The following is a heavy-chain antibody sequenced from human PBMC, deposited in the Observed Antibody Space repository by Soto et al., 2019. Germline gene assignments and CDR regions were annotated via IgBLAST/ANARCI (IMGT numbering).Heavy chain of an antibody. Sequence: ASVKVSCKASGYTFTSYTIHWVRQAPGQRPEWMGWINAGNGKTKYSPRIQDRVNITRDTSASTAYMELSSLRSEDTAVYYCASEYCSGGSCPIYYGMDVWGQGSTVTVYS. J-gene: IGHJ6*02. V-gene: IGHV1-3*01. CDR3: ASEYCSGGSCPIYYGMDV. D-gene: IGHD2-15*01. CDR2: INAGNGKT. CDR1: GYTFTSYT.